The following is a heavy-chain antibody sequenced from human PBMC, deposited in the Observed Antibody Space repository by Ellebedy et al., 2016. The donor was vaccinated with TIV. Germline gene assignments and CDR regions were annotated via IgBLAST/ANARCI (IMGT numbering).Heavy chain of an antibody. J-gene: IGHJ4*02. V-gene: IGHV1-46*01. Sequence: ASVKVSCXASGYTFTGYYLHWVRQAPGQGLEWMGIINPSGGGTSYAQKFQGRVTMTRDTSTSTVYMELSSLRSEDTAVYYCAGDRRGYSYGYDFDYWGQGTLVTVSS. CDR1: GYTFTGYY. D-gene: IGHD5-18*01. CDR2: INPSGGGT. CDR3: AGDRRGYSYGYDFDY.